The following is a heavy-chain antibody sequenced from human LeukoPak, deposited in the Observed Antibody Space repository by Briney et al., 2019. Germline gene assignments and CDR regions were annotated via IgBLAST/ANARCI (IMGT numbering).Heavy chain of an antibody. Sequence: PGGSLRLSCAASGFTVSSNYMSWVRQAPGKGLEWVSAISGSGGSTYYADSVKGRFTISRDNSKNTLYLQMNSLRAEDTAVYYCAKNPYYYDSSVLDYWGQGTLVTVSS. V-gene: IGHV3-23*01. CDR3: AKNPYYYDSSVLDY. D-gene: IGHD3-22*01. CDR1: GFTVSSNY. CDR2: ISGSGGST. J-gene: IGHJ4*02.